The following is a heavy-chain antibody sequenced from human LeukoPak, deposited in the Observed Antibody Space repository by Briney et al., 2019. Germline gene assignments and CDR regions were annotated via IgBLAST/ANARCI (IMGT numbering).Heavy chain of an antibody. CDR2: IFYSGST. D-gene: IGHD1-1*01. CDR1: SGSISTSNYY. J-gene: IGHJ3*02. CDR3: ARGSGTLDAFDI. V-gene: IGHV4-39*07. Sequence: SETLSLTCTVSSGSISTSNYYWGWVRQPPGKALEWIGNIFYSGSTYYSPSLKSRVTISLETSRNQFSLKLNSVTAADTAVYYCARGSGTLDAFDICGQGTMVTVSS.